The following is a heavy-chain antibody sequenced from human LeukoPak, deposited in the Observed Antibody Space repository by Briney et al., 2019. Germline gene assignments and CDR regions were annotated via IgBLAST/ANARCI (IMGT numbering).Heavy chain of an antibody. Sequence: SETLSLTCAVYGGSFSGYYWSWIRQPPGKGLEWIGEINHSGSTNYNPSLKSRVTISVDTSKNQFSLKLSSVTAADTAVYYCARGVNDYADYWGQGTLVTVSS. V-gene: IGHV4-34*01. CDR3: ARGVNDYADY. J-gene: IGHJ4*02. CDR1: GGSFSGYY. D-gene: IGHD4-17*01. CDR2: INHSGST.